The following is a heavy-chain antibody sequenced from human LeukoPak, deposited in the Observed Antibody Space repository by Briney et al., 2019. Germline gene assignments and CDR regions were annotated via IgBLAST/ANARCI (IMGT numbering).Heavy chain of an antibody. CDR3: ARLGYYDILTGWSTTYYFDY. CDR2: ISAYNGNT. Sequence: EASVKVSCKASGYTFTNYDISWVRQAPGQGLEWMGWISAYNGNTNYAQKLQGRVTMTADTSTSTSYMELRSLRSDDTAVYYCARLGYYDILTGWSTTYYFDYWGQGTLVTVSS. CDR1: GYTFTNYD. V-gene: IGHV1-18*01. J-gene: IGHJ4*02. D-gene: IGHD3-9*01.